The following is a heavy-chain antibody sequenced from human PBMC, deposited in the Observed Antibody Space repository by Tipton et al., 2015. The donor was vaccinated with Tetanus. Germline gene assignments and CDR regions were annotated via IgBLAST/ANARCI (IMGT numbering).Heavy chain of an antibody. Sequence: TLSLTCSVSGASISGSNYFWNWIRQQPGKGPEWIGYIYYSGSTHYNPSLKGRVTISVDTSKNQFSLRLRSVAAADTAVYYCARGGRDAYNNPLGAFDVWGRGTTVTVSS. CDR1: GASISGSNYF. J-gene: IGHJ3*01. CDR2: IYYSGST. CDR3: ARGGRDAYNNPLGAFDV. D-gene: IGHD5-24*01. V-gene: IGHV4-30-4*08.